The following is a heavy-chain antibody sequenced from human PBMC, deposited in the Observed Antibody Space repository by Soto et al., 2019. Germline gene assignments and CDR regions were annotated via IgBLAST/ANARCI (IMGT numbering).Heavy chain of an antibody. J-gene: IGHJ3*02. CDR1: GITFSTYG. CDR3: TTIVVVTASYLLDFDI. V-gene: IGHV3-30*03. CDR2: ISYDGSNK. D-gene: IGHD2-21*02. Sequence: GGSLRLSCAASGITFSTYGMNWVRQATGKGLKWMAVISYDGSNKYNEDSVKDRITITRNNSKNTMYLQMNCLRAEYTAVYYCTTIVVVTASYLLDFDIWGQGTMITVSS.